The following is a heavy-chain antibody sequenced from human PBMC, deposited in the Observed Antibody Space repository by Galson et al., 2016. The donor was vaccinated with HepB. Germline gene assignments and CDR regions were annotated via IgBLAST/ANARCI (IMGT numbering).Heavy chain of an antibody. Sequence: SLRLSCAASGFTFYNYAMDWVRQAPGGGLEWVAAIGGNGSPTYYADSVSGRFSISRYNSKNTLYLQMDSRRAEDTALYYCAGGGGHGFFDYWGQGTQVTVSS. J-gene: IGHJ4*02. CDR3: AGGGGHGFFDY. D-gene: IGHD3-10*01. CDR2: IGGNGSPT. CDR1: GFTFYNYA. V-gene: IGHV3-23*01.